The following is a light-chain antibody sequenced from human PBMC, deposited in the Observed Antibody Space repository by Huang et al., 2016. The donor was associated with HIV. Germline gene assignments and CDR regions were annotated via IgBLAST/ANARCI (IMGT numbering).Light chain of an antibody. CDR2: GAS. CDR1: QSVGRN. J-gene: IGKJ1*01. Sequence: IVMTQSPVTLSVSPGDRATLSCRARQSVGRNLAWYQQKPGQAPRLLIYGASTRATGIPARFSGSGSGSEFTLTISSLQSEDFAVYYCQQYNNWPRTFGQGTKVEIK. CDR3: QQYNNWPRT. V-gene: IGKV3-15*01.